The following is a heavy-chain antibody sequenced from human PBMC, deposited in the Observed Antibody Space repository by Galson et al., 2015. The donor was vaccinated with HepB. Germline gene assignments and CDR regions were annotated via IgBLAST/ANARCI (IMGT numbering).Heavy chain of an antibody. CDR1: GYSFTSYW. CDR2: IYPGDSDT. V-gene: IGHV5-51*01. D-gene: IGHD2-2*02. CDR3: ARGCGGSSTSCYTGAFDI. J-gene: IGHJ3*02. Sequence: QSGAEVKKPGESLKISCKGSGYSFTSYWIGWVRQMPGKGLEWMGIIYPGDSDTRYSPSFQGQVTISADKSISTAYLQWSSLKASDTAMYYCARGCGGSSTSCYTGAFDIWGQGTMVTVSS.